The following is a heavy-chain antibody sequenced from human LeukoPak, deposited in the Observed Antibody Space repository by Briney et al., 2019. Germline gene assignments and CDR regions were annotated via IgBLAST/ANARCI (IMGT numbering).Heavy chain of an antibody. CDR1: GGSISSSSYY. V-gene: IGHV4-39*01. Sequence: PSETLSLTCTVSGGSISSSSYYWGWIRQPPGKGLEWIGSIYYSGSTYYNPSLKSRVTISVDTSKNQFSLKLSSVAAADTAVYYCARQTILDFWGQGTLVTVSS. J-gene: IGHJ4*02. CDR2: IYYSGST. CDR3: ARQTILDF. D-gene: IGHD3-9*01.